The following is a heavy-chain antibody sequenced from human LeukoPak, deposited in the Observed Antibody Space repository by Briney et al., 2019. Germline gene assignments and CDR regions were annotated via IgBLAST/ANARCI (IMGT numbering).Heavy chain of an antibody. CDR2: TSGDGITT. J-gene: IGHJ4*02. CDR3: ARDHVCGGADY. CDR1: GFTFHNYA. D-gene: IGHD3-10*01. V-gene: IGHV3-43*02. Sequence: VGSLRLSCAASGFTFHNYAIHWVRQAPGKGLEWVSLTSGDGITTYFADSVKGRFTISRDNSKSSLFLQMNSLRTEDTALYYCARDHVCGGADYWGQGTLVTVSS.